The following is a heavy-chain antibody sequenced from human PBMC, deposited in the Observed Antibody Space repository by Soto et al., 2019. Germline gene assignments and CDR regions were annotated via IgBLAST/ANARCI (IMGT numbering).Heavy chain of an antibody. Sequence: SDTLYLTCVVSGGSINNNFWSWVRQPPGKGLEWIGEIYQTGSINYNPSLRSRVTISVDKSKNQLSLKVDSVTAADTAFYYCVRGNDNYDFWNNWSLDPWGQGTLVTVSS. CDR3: VRGNDNYDFWNNWSLDP. V-gene: IGHV4-4*02. CDR1: GGSINNNFW. CDR2: IYQTGSI. D-gene: IGHD3-3*01. J-gene: IGHJ5*02.